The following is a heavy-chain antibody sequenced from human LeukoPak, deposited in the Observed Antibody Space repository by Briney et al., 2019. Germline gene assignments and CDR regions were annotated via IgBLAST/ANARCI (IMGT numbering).Heavy chain of an antibody. CDR2: IYYSGST. CDR1: GGSISSYY. D-gene: IGHD3-22*01. V-gene: IGHV4-59*01. J-gene: IGHJ4*02. CDR3: ARVTGYMIEDYFDY. Sequence: SETLSLTCTVSGGSISSYYWSWIRQPPGKGLEWIGYIYYSGSTNYNPSLKSRVTISVDTSKNQFSLRLSSVTAADTAVYYCARVTGYMIEDYFDYWGQGALVTVSS.